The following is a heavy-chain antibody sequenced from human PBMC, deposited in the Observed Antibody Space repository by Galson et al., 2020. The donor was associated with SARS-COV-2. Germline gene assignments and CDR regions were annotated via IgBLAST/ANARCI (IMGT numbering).Heavy chain of an antibody. CDR1: GFTFRSYA. J-gene: IGHJ4*02. CDR3: AKSGPYYDISTGYFVNLYYFDS. Sequence: GGSLRLSCAASGFTFRSYAMSWVRQAPGKGLECVAGLSGSGGNTYYADSVKGRFTISRDKSKNTLYLQMSSLRADDTAVYYCAKSGPYYDISTGYFVNLYYFDSWGQGTLVTVSS. D-gene: IGHD3-9*01. CDR2: LSGSGGNT. V-gene: IGHV3-23*01.